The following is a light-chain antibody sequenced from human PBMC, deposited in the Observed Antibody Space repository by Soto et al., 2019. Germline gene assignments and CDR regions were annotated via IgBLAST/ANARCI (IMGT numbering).Light chain of an antibody. Sequence: QSVLTQPASVSGSPGQSITISCTGTSSDVGGYNYVSWYQQHPGKAPKLMIYEVSNRPSGVSNRFSGSKSGNTASLTISGLQAEDEADYSCSSYTGSSTLYAFGTGTKVTVL. CDR1: SSDVGGYNY. V-gene: IGLV2-14*01. CDR3: SSYTGSSTLYA. CDR2: EVS. J-gene: IGLJ1*01.